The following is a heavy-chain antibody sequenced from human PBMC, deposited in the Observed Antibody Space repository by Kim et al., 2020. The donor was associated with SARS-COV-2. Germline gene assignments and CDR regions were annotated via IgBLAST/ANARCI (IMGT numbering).Heavy chain of an antibody. V-gene: IGHV3-33*01. CDR1: GFTFSSYG. CDR3: ARYYKIFGVAENWFDP. D-gene: IGHD3-3*01. J-gene: IGHJ5*02. Sequence: GGSLRLSCAASGFTFSSYGMHWVRQAPGKGLEWVAVIWYDGSNKYYADSVKGRFTISRDNSKNTLYLQMNSLRAEDTAVYYCARYYKIFGVAENWFDPWGQGTLVTVSS. CDR2: IWYDGSNK.